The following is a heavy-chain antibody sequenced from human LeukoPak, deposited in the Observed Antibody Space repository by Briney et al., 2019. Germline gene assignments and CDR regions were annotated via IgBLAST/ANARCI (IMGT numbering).Heavy chain of an antibody. CDR2: ISSSST. V-gene: IGHV3-21*01. CDR3: ARDYGYEIDY. J-gene: IGHJ4*02. D-gene: IGHD5-24*01. CDR1: GFTFSSYS. Sequence: GGSLRLSCSASGFTFSSYSMNWVRQAPGKGLEWVSSISSSSTYADSVKGRFTISRDSAKNSLYLQMNSLRVEDTAVYYCARDYGYEIDYWGQGTLDTVSS.